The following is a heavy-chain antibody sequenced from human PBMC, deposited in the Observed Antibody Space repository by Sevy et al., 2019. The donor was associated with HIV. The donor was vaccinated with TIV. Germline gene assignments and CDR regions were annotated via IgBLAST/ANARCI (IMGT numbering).Heavy chain of an antibody. CDR2: TRNKANSYTT. D-gene: IGHD3-3*01. CDR3: ARVGLEWLYIDY. Sequence: GGSLRLSCAASGFTFSDHYMDWVRQAPGKGLEWVGRTRNKANSYTTEYAASVKGRFTISRDDSKNSLYLQMNSLKTEETAVYYCARVGLEWLYIDYWGQGTLVTVSS. V-gene: IGHV3-72*01. CDR1: GFTFSDHY. J-gene: IGHJ4*02.